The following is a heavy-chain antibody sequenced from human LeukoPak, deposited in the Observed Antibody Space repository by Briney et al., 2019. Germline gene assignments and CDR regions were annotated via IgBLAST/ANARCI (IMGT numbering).Heavy chain of an antibody. CDR3: AKGSSSWYGGYWYFDL. Sequence: PGGSLRLSCAASGFTFSSYWMHWVRQAPGKGLVWVSRINTDGSSTSYADSVKGRFTISRDNSKNTLYLQMNSLRAEDTAVYYCAKGSSSWYGGYWYFDLWGRGTLVTVSS. CDR1: GFTFSSYW. J-gene: IGHJ2*01. V-gene: IGHV3-74*01. CDR2: INTDGSST. D-gene: IGHD6-13*01.